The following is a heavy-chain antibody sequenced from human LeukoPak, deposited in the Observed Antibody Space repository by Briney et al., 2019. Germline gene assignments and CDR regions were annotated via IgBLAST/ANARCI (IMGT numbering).Heavy chain of an antibody. D-gene: IGHD5-12*01. CDR2: ISSSGSTI. CDR1: GFTFSSYE. Sequence: GGSLRLSCAASGFTFSSYEMNWVRQAPGKGLEWVSYISSSGSTIYYADSVKGRFTISRDNAKNSLYLQMNSLRAEDTAVYYCAIGGDIVATTDFDYCGQGTLVTVSS. CDR3: AIGGDIVATTDFDY. V-gene: IGHV3-48*03. J-gene: IGHJ4*02.